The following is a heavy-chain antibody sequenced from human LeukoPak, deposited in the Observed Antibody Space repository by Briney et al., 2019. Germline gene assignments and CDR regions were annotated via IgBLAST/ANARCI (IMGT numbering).Heavy chain of an antibody. Sequence: GGSLRLSCAASGFTFSSYAMHWVRQAPGKGLEWVAVISYDGSNKYYADSVKGQFTISRDNSKNTLYLQMNSLRAEDTAVYYCARDGRDTAMVTRIDYWGQGTLVTVSS. CDR2: ISYDGSNK. CDR3: ARDGRDTAMVTRIDY. V-gene: IGHV3-30*04. J-gene: IGHJ4*02. CDR1: GFTFSSYA. D-gene: IGHD5-18*01.